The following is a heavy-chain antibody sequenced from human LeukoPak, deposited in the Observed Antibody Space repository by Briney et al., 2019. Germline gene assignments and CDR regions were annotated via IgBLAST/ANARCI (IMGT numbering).Heavy chain of an antibody. CDR1: GGCISSTGYY. V-gene: IGHV4-39*01. Sequence: SETLSLTCTVSGGCISSTGYYWGWIRQPPGKGLEWNGTLYYSGSTYYNPSLKSRVTISVDTSKNQFSLKLSSVTVADTAVYYCARQGYSIPKGYFDYWGLGTLVTVSS. J-gene: IGHJ4*02. D-gene: IGHD3-3*02. CDR2: LYYSGST. CDR3: ARQGYSIPKGYFDY.